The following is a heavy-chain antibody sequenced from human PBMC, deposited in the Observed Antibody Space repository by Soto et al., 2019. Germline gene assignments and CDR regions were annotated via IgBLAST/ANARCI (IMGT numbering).Heavy chain of an antibody. Sequence: GGSLRLSCAASGFTFSSYAMHWVRQAPGKGLEWVAVISYDGSNKYYADSVKGRFTISRDNSKNTLYLQMNSLRAEDTAVYYCVSLYDSSGYYFDYWGQGTLVTVSS. CDR2: ISYDGSNK. CDR3: VSLYDSSGYYFDY. J-gene: IGHJ4*02. D-gene: IGHD3-22*01. CDR1: GFTFSSYA. V-gene: IGHV3-30-3*01.